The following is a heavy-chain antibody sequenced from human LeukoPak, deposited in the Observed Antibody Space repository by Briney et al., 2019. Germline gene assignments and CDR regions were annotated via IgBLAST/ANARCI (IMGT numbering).Heavy chain of an antibody. D-gene: IGHD3-10*01. CDR3: ARSLRGSGYYFDS. V-gene: IGHV3-13*04. Sequence: GGSLRLSCAASGFTFSSYDIHWVRQATGKGLEWVSTIDTAGDTYYPGSVKGRFTTSRDYAKNSLYLQMNSLRAGDTAVYYCARSLRGSGYYFDSWGQETLVTVSS. CDR2: IDTAGDT. J-gene: IGHJ4*02. CDR1: GFTFSSYD.